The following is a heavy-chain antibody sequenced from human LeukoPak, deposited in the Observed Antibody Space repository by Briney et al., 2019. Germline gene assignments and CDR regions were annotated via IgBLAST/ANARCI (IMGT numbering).Heavy chain of an antibody. J-gene: IGHJ5*01. D-gene: IGHD2-2*01. Sequence: PGGSLRLSCAASGFTFSSYAMTWVRQAPGKGLEWVSSISDSGGSTYYADSVKGRFTISRDNSKNTLYLQMSSLRAEDTAVYYCVNGGCRTPSCQHDSWAKGPRVPVS. V-gene: IGHV3-23*01. CDR1: GFTFSSYA. CDR2: ISDSGGST. CDR3: VNGGCRTPSCQHDS.